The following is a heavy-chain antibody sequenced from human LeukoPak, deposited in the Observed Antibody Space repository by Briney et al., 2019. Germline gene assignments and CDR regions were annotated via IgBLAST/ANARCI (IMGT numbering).Heavy chain of an antibody. J-gene: IGHJ4*02. V-gene: IGHV4-4*02. D-gene: IGHD3-10*01. CDR3: ARGVRDYGSNFDY. CDR2: INHSGST. CDR1: GGSISSSNW. Sequence: SETLSLTCAVSGGSISSSNWWSWVRQPPGKGLEWIGEINHSGSTNYNPSLKSRVTISIDTPKNQFSLNVSSVTAADTAVYYCARGVRDYGSNFDYWGQGSRVTVSS.